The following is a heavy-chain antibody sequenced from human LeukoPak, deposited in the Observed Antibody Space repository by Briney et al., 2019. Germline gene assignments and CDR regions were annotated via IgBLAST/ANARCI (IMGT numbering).Heavy chain of an antibody. D-gene: IGHD6-19*01. CDR1: GFTFSSYA. CDR3: ARNNIGGWYGILGY. CDR2: ISYDGSNK. J-gene: IGHJ4*02. Sequence: GGSLRLSCAASGFTFSSYAMHWVRQAPGKGLEWVAVISYDGSNKYYADSVKGRFTISRDNSKNTLYLQMNSLRAEDTAVYYCARNNIGGWYGILGYWGQGTLVTVSS. V-gene: IGHV3-30*04.